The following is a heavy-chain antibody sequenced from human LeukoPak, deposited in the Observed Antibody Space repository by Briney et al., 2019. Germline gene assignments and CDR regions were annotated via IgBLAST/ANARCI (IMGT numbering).Heavy chain of an antibody. CDR2: ISGSGGST. V-gene: IGHV3-23*01. CDR1: GLTVTTSY. CDR3: AKDLRKYSSSCLVDY. J-gene: IGHJ4*02. D-gene: IGHD6-13*01. Sequence: GGSLRLSCAASGLTVTTSYMSWVRQAPGKGLEWVSAISGSGGSTYYADSVKGRFTISRDNSKNTLYLQMNSLRAEDTAVYYCAKDLRKYSSSCLVDYWGQGTLVTVSS.